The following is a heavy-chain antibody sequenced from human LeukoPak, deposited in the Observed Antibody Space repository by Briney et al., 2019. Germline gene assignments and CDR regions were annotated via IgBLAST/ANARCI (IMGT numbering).Heavy chain of an antibody. V-gene: IGHV1-2*02. CDR3: ARVEYCTKGVCINFDL. Sequence: SLKVSCKASGYTFTGPYIHWMRQAPEQGLEWMGWINPNSGATKYAQKFQGRVTVTRDTSTSTVYMELSGLRADDTAAYYCARVEYCTKGVCINFDLWGQGTLVTVSS. CDR2: INPNSGAT. D-gene: IGHD2-8*01. J-gene: IGHJ4*02. CDR1: GYTFTGPY.